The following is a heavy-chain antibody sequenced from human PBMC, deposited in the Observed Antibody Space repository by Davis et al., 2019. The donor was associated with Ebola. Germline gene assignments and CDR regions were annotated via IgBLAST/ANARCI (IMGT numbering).Heavy chain of an antibody. V-gene: IGHV3-21*04. CDR3: ARDGVVGANDGMDV. J-gene: IGHJ6*02. CDR1: GFTSSRYS. D-gene: IGHD1-26*01. CDR2: ISSSSSYI. Sequence: PGGSLRLFCAASGFTSSRYSMNWVRQAQGKGLEWVSSISSSSSYIYYVDSVKGRFTISRDNAKNSLYLQMNSLRAEDTAVYYCARDGVVGANDGMDVWGQGTTVTVSS.